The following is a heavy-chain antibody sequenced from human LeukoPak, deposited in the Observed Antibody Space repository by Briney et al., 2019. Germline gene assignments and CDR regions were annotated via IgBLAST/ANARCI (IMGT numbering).Heavy chain of an antibody. CDR2: IKHNGRT. Sequence: PSETLSLTCAVYLDSFIVYYWSGIPQPPGKGLECIGEIKHNGRTNYNPSPKSRVNISVDTSKNQYSLKLSSVTDAETAVYYCARGIAAAGTNDYWGQGTLVTVSS. J-gene: IGHJ4*02. V-gene: IGHV4-34*01. CDR1: LDSFIVYY. CDR3: ARGIAAAGTNDY. D-gene: IGHD6-13*01.